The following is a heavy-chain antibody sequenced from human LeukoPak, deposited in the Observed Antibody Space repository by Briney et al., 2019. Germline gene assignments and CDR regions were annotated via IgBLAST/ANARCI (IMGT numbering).Heavy chain of an antibody. V-gene: IGHV4-59*01. CDR3: ARDGSGTYLNWFDP. CDR1: GGSISSYY. D-gene: IGHD3-10*01. Sequence: SETLSLTCSVSGGSISSYYWSWIRQPPGKGLEWIGFIYDSGSTNYNPYLKSRVTISVDTSKNQFSLKLSSVTAADTAVYYCARDGSGTYLNWFDPWGQGTLVTVSS. J-gene: IGHJ5*02. CDR2: IYDSGST.